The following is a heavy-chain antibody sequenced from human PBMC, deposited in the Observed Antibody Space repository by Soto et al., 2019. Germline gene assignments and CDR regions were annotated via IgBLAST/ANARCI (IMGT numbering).Heavy chain of an antibody. CDR2: IWYDGSNK. D-gene: IGHD6-19*01. J-gene: IGHJ1*01. V-gene: IGHV3-33*06. CDR1: GFTFSSYG. Sequence: PGGSLSLSCAPSGFTFSSYGMHWARQAPGKGLEWVAAIWYDGSNKVYADSVKGRFTISRDNSKNTLYLQMNSLRAEDTAVYYCAKDLGYSSGWTPEYFQHWGQGTLVTVSS. CDR3: AKDLGYSSGWTPEYFQH.